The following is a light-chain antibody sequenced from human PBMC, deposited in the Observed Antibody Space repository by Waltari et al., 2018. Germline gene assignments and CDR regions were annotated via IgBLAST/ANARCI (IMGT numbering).Light chain of an antibody. CDR2: MAS. J-gene: IGKJ2*01. CDR3: QQYSSFST. CDR1: QSVGTW. Sequence: DIQMTQSPSTLSASVGDRVTISCRASQSVGTWLAWYQQKPVKAPKLLIYMASSLESGVPSRFSRSGSGTEFTLTISSLQPDDFATYSCQQYSSFSTFGQGTKLDI. V-gene: IGKV1-5*03.